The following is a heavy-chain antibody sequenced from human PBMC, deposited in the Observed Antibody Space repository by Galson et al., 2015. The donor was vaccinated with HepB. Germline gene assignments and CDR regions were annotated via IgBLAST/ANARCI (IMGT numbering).Heavy chain of an antibody. Sequence: SLRLSCAASGFTFSSYVMSWVRQAPGKGLEWVSDISARGGSTFDADSVKGRFTISRDNSKNTLYLQMNSLRAEDTAVYYCANLIRSGWYRSDWYFDLWGRGTLVTVSS. J-gene: IGHJ2*01. D-gene: IGHD6-19*01. V-gene: IGHV3-23*01. CDR3: ANLIRSGWYRSDWYFDL. CDR2: ISARGGST. CDR1: GFTFSSYV.